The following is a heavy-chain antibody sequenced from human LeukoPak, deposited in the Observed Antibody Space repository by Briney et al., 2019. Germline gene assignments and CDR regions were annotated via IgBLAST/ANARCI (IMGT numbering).Heavy chain of an antibody. V-gene: IGHV1-46*01. CDR3: AGYCGGDCLYDP. Sequence: ASVKVSCKASGYTFSTYYMHWVRQAPGQGLEWMGVIDPSGGSTNYARKFQGRVTMTSDTSTSTVYMELSSLRSEDTAVYYCAGYCGGDCLYDPWGQGTLVTVSS. CDR1: GYTFSTYY. J-gene: IGHJ5*02. D-gene: IGHD2-21*02. CDR2: IDPSGGST.